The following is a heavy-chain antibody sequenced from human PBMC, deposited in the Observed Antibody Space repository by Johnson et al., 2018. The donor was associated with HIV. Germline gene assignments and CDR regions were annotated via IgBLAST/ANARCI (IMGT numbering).Heavy chain of an antibody. CDR2: IGTAGDT. CDR3: TKDRGGLLWAFDI. V-gene: IGHV3-13*01. CDR1: GFTFSRYD. Sequence: VQLVESGGGLVQPGGSLRLSCAASGFTFSRYDMHWVRQATGKGLEWVSGIGTAGDTYYPGSVKGRFTISRENAKNSFYLQMNSLRAGDMAVYYCTKDRGGLLWAFDIWGQGTMVTVSS. J-gene: IGHJ3*02. D-gene: IGHD1-26*01.